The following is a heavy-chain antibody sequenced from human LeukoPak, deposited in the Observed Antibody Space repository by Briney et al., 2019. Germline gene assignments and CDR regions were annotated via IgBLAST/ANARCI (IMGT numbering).Heavy chain of an antibody. Sequence: SMKVSCKASGDSFSSSVFSWVRQVPGQGLEWMGGIIPIFGTANYAQKLQGRVTITADMSATTVYLEVSSLRSDDTAVYFCARAPSMVQGVPNWFDPWGQGTLITVSS. J-gene: IGHJ5*02. CDR1: GDSFSSSV. D-gene: IGHD3-10*01. V-gene: IGHV1-69*06. CDR3: ARAPSMVQGVPNWFDP. CDR2: IIPIFGTA.